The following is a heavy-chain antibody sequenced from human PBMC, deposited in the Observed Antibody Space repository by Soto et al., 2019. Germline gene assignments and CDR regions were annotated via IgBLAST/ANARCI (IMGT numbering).Heavy chain of an antibody. J-gene: IGHJ4*02. CDR2: IYSTGST. CDR3: ARNPPGPVDFDH. Sequence: SETLSLTCTVSGGSVTNNYCSWIRQPPGKTLEWIGHIYSTGSTHYNPSLKSRVTISLGTSENQLSLTLTSVTAADTAVYYCARNPPGPVDFDHWGPGILVTVSS. V-gene: IGHV4-59*02. CDR1: GGSVTNNY.